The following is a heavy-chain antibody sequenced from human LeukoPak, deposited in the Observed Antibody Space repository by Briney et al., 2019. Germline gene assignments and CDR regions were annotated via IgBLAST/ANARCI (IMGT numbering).Heavy chain of an antibody. V-gene: IGHV3-23*01. CDR1: GLTFNSHS. J-gene: IGHJ4*02. Sequence: GGSLRLSCVASGLTFNSHSMSWVRQAPGMGLEWVSVVSTNGDVTFYADSVKGRFTISRDNSKNTLYLQINSLRAEDTAVYYCASLIVVVTDLDYWGQGTLVTVSS. CDR2: VSTNGDVT. CDR3: ASLIVVVTDLDY. D-gene: IGHD2-21*02.